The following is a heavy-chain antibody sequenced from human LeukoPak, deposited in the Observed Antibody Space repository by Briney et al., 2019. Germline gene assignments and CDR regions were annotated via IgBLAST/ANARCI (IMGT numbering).Heavy chain of an antibody. Sequence: GGSLRLSCAATGFTFSNYAMSWVRQAPGKGLEWVSAISGSGGSTNYADSVKGRFTISRDNSKNTLYLQMNSLRVEDTAVYYCAKDQGGWPYYFDFWGQGTLVTVSS. V-gene: IGHV3-23*01. J-gene: IGHJ4*02. CDR3: AKDQGGWPYYFDF. CDR2: ISGSGGST. D-gene: IGHD6-19*01. CDR1: GFTFSNYA.